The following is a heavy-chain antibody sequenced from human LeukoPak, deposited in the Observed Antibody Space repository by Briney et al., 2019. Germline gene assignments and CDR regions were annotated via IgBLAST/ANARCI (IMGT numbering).Heavy chain of an antibody. D-gene: IGHD1-20*01. CDR2: ISSNGGST. CDR3: ARDAPGITGTGGPNSYSYYIYV. CDR1: AFSFSSNY. Sequence: PAGSLRLSCAVYAFSFSSNYMHWVRHAPEGGLEYVSAISSNGGSTYYATSVKGRFTNSRDKSKITLYLQMGSLRAEDMAVKYCARDAPGITGTGGPNSYSYYIYVCGKGTTLTASS. J-gene: IGHJ6*03. V-gene: IGHV3-64*01.